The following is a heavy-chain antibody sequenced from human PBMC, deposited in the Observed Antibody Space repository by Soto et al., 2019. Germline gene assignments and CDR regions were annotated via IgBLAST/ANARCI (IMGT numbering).Heavy chain of an antibody. V-gene: IGHV3-33*01. D-gene: IGHD3-10*01. CDR2: IWYDGSNK. CDR1: GFTFSSYG. CDR3: ARGLFTMVLKEVGGYYFDY. J-gene: IGHJ4*02. Sequence: ESGGGVVPPGRSLRLSCAASGFTFSSYGMHWVRQAPGKGLEWVAVIWYDGSNKYYADSVKGRFTISRDNSKNTLYLQMNSLRAEDTAVYYCARGLFTMVLKEVGGYYFDYWGQGTLVTVSS.